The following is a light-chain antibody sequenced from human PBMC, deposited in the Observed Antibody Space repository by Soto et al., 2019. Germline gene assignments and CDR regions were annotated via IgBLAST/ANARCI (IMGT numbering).Light chain of an antibody. CDR1: QSVSSY. Sequence: EIVMTQSPATLSVSPVERASLSFRASQSVSSYLAWYQQKPGQAPRLLIYDASNRATGIPARFSGSGSGTDFTLTISSLEPEDFAVYYCQQRSNWPREITFGQGTRLEIK. CDR2: DAS. V-gene: IGKV3-11*01. CDR3: QQRSNWPREIT. J-gene: IGKJ5*01.